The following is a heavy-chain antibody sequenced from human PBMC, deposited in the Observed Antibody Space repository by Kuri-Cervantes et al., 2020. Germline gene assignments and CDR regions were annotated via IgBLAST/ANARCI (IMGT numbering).Heavy chain of an antibody. CDR2: ISSSSSTI. CDR1: GFTFSSYS. Sequence: GESLKISCAASGFTFSSYSMNWVRQAPGKGLEWVSYISSSSSTIYYVDSVKGRFTISRDNAKNSLYLQMSSLRAEDTAVYYCARDEQCDYWGQGTLVTVSS. V-gene: IGHV3-48*01. D-gene: IGHD1/OR15-1a*01. J-gene: IGHJ4*02. CDR3: ARDEQCDY.